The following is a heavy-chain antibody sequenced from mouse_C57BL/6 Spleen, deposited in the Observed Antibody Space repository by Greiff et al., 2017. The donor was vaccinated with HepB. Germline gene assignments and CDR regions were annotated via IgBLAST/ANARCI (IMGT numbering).Heavy chain of an antibody. CDR1: GYTFTDYN. V-gene: IGHV1-18*01. CDR3: GRGAYYYAMDY. J-gene: IGHJ4*01. Sequence: EVQLQESGPGLVKPGASVKISCKASGYTFTDYNMDWVKQSHGKSLEWIGDINPKNGGTIYNQKLKGKSTLTVDKSSSTAYMEIRSLTSEDTAVYDCGRGAYYYAMDYRGQGASVTVSS. CDR2: INPKNGGT.